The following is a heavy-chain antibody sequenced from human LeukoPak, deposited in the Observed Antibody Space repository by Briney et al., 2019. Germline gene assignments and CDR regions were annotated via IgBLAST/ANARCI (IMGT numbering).Heavy chain of an antibody. D-gene: IGHD3-22*01. CDR1: GFTFRNYA. CDR3: AKALDDYYDSSGYSIDF. Sequence: GGSLRLSCAVSGFTFRNYAMSWVRQAPGTGPEWVAAMGGIDGGAYYSGSVRGRFTISRDNSKNTLYLQMNSLRAEDTAVYYCAKALDDYYDSSGYSIDFWGQGTLVTVSS. V-gene: IGHV3-23*01. J-gene: IGHJ4*02. CDR2: MGGIDGGA.